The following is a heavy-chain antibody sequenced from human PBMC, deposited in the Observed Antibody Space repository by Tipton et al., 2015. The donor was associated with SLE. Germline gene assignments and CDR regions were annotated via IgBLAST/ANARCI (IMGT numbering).Heavy chain of an antibody. CDR1: GGSFSGYY. J-gene: IGHJ6*02. CDR2: INHSGST. D-gene: IGHD6-13*01. Sequence: TLSLTCAVYGGSFSGYYWSWIRQPPGKGLEWIGEINHSGSTNYNPSLKSRVTISADTSKNQFSLKLSSVTAADTALYYCARGYNRNSYSSSWYTPRYYDGMDVWGQGTTVTVSS. CDR3: ARGYNRNSYSSSWYTPRYYDGMDV. V-gene: IGHV4-34*01.